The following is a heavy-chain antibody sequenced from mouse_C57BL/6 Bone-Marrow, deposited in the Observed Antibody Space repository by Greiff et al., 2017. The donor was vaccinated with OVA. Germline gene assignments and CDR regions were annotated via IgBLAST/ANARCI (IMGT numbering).Heavy chain of an antibody. J-gene: IGHJ3*01. Sequence: VKLQESGAELARPGASVKLSCKASGYTFTSYGISWVKQRTGQGLEWIGEIYPRSGNTYYNEKFKGKATLTADKSSSTAYMELRSLTSEDSAVYFCARSRAAQAAWFAYWGQGTLVTVSA. CDR1: GYTFTSYG. CDR3: ARSRAAQAAWFAY. CDR2: IYPRSGNT. D-gene: IGHD3-2*02. V-gene: IGHV1-81*01.